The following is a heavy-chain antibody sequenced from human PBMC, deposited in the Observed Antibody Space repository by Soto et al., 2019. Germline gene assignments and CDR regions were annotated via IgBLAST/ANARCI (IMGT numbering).Heavy chain of an antibody. CDR1: GYTFTSYG. Sequence: ASVKVFCKASGYTFTSYGISWVRQAPGQGLEWMGWISAYNGNTNYAQKLQGRVTMTTDTSTSTAYMELRSLRSDDTAVYYCARSKALLSHYDFWSGYRQPYYYGMDVWGQGTTVTVSS. CDR3: ARSKALLSHYDFWSGYRQPYYYGMDV. V-gene: IGHV1-18*04. D-gene: IGHD3-3*01. CDR2: ISAYNGNT. J-gene: IGHJ6*02.